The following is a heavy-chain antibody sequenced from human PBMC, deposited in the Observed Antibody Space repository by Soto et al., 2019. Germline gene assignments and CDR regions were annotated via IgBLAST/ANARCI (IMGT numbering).Heavy chain of an antibody. J-gene: IGHJ3*02. CDR1: GYTFTSYD. CDR2: MNPNSGNT. CDR3: ARERYCSGGSCFYDAFDI. Sequence: ASVKVSCKASGYTFTSYDINWVRQATGQGLEWMGWMNPNSGNTGYAQKFQGRVTMTRNTSISTAYMELSSLRSEDTAVYYCARERYCSGGSCFYDAFDIWGQGAMVTVS. D-gene: IGHD2-15*01. V-gene: IGHV1-8*01.